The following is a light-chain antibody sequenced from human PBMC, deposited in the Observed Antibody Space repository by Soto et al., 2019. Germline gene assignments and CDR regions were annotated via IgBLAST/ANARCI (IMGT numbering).Light chain of an antibody. CDR2: DAS. Sequence: IVLTQSPVTLSLSPGERATLSCRASQSVSSYLAWYQQKPGQAPRLLIYDASNRATGIPARFSGSGSGTDFTLTISSLEPEDFAVYYCQQRSNWPTFGQGTKGDIK. J-gene: IGKJ1*01. CDR3: QQRSNWPT. CDR1: QSVSSY. V-gene: IGKV3-11*01.